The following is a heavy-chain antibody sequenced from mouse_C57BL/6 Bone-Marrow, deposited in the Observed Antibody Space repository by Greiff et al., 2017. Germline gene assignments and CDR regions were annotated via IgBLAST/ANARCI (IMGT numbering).Heavy chain of an antibody. CDR1: GYSITSGYD. D-gene: IGHD2-4*01. V-gene: IGHV3-1*01. CDR3: ARDDDYGLAY. Sequence: EVHLVESGPGMVKPSQSLSLTCTVTGYSITSGYDWHWIRHFPGNQLEWMGYISYSGSTNYNPSLKSRISITHDTSKNPFFLKLNSVTTEDTATYYCARDDDYGLAYWGQGTLVTVSA. J-gene: IGHJ3*01. CDR2: ISYSGST.